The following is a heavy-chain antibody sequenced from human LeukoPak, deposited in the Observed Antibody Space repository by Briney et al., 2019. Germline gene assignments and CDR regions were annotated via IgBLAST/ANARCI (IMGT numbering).Heavy chain of an antibody. CDR3: ATPPSCSGGSCYSGAHYFDY. CDR2: IIPIFGTA. J-gene: IGHJ4*02. V-gene: IGHV1-69*13. Sequence: SVKVSCKASGGTFSSYAISWVRQAPGQGLEWMGGIIPIFGTANYAQKFQGRVTITADESTSTAYMELSSLRSEDTAVYDCATPPSCSGGSCYSGAHYFDYWGQGTLVTVSS. D-gene: IGHD2-15*01. CDR1: GGTFSSYA.